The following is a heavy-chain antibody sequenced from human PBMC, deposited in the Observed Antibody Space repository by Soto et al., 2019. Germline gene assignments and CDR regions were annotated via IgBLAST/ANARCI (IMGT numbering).Heavy chain of an antibody. J-gene: IGHJ5*02. CDR1: GGSVSSGGYS. Sequence: QVQLQESGSRLVRPSQPLSLTCSVSGGSVSSGGYSWSWIRQAPGKGLEWIGFISPSGRPAYNPSLKSQVSISVDTSKNQISLELSSVTAADTAVYYCTRGVLAWGPGTLVTVSS. CDR2: ISPSGRP. V-gene: IGHV4-30-2*01. CDR3: TRGVLA. D-gene: IGHD2-8*01.